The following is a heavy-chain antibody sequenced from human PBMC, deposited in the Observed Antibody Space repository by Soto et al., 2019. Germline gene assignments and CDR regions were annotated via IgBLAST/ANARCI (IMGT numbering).Heavy chain of an antibody. V-gene: IGHV4-34*01. J-gene: IGHJ4*02. CDR2: ISQSGHT. CDR1: SGSFSGYY. CDR3: ERAPKVSGSSQTRPDF. Sequence: SETLSLTCSIYSGSFSGYYWSWIRQPPGKGLEWIGEISQSGHTNYSPSLKSRVSISIDTSKKQFSLNLASVSAADTAVYYCERAPKVSGSSQTRPDFWGQGTLVTVS. D-gene: IGHD6-6*01.